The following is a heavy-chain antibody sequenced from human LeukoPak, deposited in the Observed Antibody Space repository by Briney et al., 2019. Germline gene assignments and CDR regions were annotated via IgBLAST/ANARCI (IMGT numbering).Heavy chain of an antibody. V-gene: IGHV3-11*01. Sequence: PGGSLRLSCAASGFTFSDYYMSWIRQAPGKGLEWVSYISSSGSTIYYADSVKGRFTISRDNAKNSVYLQMNSPRAEDTAVYYCARAVDIVGGWFDPWGQGTLVTVSS. CDR1: GFTFSDYY. J-gene: IGHJ5*02. CDR3: ARAVDIVGGWFDP. D-gene: IGHD5-12*01. CDR2: ISSSGSTI.